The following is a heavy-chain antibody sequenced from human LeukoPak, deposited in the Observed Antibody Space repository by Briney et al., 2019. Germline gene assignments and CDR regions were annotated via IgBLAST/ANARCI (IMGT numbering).Heavy chain of an antibody. D-gene: IGHD6-6*01. Sequence: GGSLRLSCAASGFTFSSYGMHWVRQAPGKGLEWVAIISYDGSNKYYADSVKGRFTIPRDNSKNTLYLQMNSLRAEDTAVYYCAKGSSPSGLGSYFYYYGMDVWGQGTTVTVSS. J-gene: IGHJ6*02. V-gene: IGHV3-30*18. CDR1: GFTFSSYG. CDR3: AKGSSPSGLGSYFYYYGMDV. CDR2: ISYDGSNK.